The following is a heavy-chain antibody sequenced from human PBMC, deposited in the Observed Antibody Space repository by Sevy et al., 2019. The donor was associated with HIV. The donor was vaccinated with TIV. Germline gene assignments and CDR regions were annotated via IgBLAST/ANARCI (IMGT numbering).Heavy chain of an antibody. D-gene: IGHD1-26*01. J-gene: IGHJ4*02. V-gene: IGHV3-30*18. Sequence: GGSLRLSCAASGFIFSSYGMHWVRQAPGKGLEWVTIISYDVISKYYAESVKGRFTISRDNSENILYLQMNSLRTDDTAVYYCVKGGVTWELLDYWGQGTLVTVSS. CDR3: VKGGVTWELLDY. CDR1: GFIFSSYG. CDR2: ISYDVISK.